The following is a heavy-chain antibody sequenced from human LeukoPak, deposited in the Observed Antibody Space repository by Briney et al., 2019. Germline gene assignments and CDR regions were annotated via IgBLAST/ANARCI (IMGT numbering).Heavy chain of an antibody. V-gene: IGHV4-4*07. CDR2: IYTSGST. D-gene: IGHD2-2*01. Sequence: PSETLSLTCTVSGGSISSYYWSWIRPPAGKGLEWIGRIYTSGSTNYNPSLKSRVTMSVDTSKNQFSQKLSSVTAAETERYYCARDSGIYCSSTSCFAEYFQHWGKGTLVTVSS. J-gene: IGHJ1*01. CDR1: GGSISSYY. CDR3: ARDSGIYCSSTSCFAEYFQH.